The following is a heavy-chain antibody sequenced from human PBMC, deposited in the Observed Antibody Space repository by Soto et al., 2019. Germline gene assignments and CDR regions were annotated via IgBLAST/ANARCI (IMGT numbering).Heavy chain of an antibody. CDR3: SGCSGGACHQNYGMDV. CDR2: ISPTTSHI. CDR1: GFTFSSCT. V-gene: IGHV3-21*01. Sequence: EVHLVESGGGLVKPGGSLRLSCAVSGFTFSSCTMNWVRQAPGKGLEWVSSISPTTSHIYYADSVKGRFTISRDKAKKSLFLHMNSLRAEDTAVYYCSGCSGGACHQNYGMDVWGQGTTVTVSS. D-gene: IGHD2-15*01. J-gene: IGHJ6*02.